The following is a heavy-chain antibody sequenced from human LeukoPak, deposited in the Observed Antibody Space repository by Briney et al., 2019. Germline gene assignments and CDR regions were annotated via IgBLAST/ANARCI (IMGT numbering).Heavy chain of an antibody. J-gene: IGHJ4*02. V-gene: IGHV3-23*01. D-gene: IGHD3-10*01. CDR1: GFTFSSYA. CDR3: AKELWFGELSPIDY. CDR2: ISGSGGST. Sequence: GGSLRLSCAASGFTFSSYAMSWVCQAPGKGLEWVSAISGSGGSTYYADSVKGRFTISRDNSKNTLYLQMNSVRAEDTAVYFFAKELWFGELSPIDYWGQGTLVTVSS.